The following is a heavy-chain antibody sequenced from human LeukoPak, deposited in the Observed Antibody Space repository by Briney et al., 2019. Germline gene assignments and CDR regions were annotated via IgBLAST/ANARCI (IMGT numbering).Heavy chain of an antibody. CDR1: GFTFSSYW. V-gene: IGHV3-7*01. CDR2: IKQDGSEK. J-gene: IGHJ4*02. CDR3: AAGGYQLRFDY. Sequence: PGGSLRLSCAASGFTFSSYWMSWVRQAPGKGLGWVANIKQDGSEKYYVDSVKGRFTISRDNSKNTLYLQMNSLRAEDAAVYYCAAGGYQLRFDYWGQGTLVTVSS. D-gene: IGHD2-2*01.